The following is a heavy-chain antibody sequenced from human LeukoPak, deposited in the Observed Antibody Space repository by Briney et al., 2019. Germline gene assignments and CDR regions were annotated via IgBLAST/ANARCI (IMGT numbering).Heavy chain of an antibody. CDR1: GFTFSSYA. CDR3: AKDSSSTSFNYGMDV. Sequence: PGGSLRLSCAASGFTFSSYAMHWVRQAPGKGLEWVAVISYDGSNKYYADSVKGRFTISRDNSKNTLYLQMNSLRAEDTAVYYCAKDSSSTSFNYGMDVWGQGAMVTVSS. CDR2: ISYDGSNK. D-gene: IGHD2-2*01. V-gene: IGHV3-30*04. J-gene: IGHJ6*02.